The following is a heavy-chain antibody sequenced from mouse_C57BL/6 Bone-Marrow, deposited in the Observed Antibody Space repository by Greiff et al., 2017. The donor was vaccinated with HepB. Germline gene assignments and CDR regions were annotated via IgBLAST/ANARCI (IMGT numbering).Heavy chain of an antibody. D-gene: IGHD1-1*01. J-gene: IGHJ2*01. CDR3: TTWITTVVAGFDY. Sequence: EVKLQESGAELVRPGASVKLSCTASGFNIKDDYMHWVKQRPEQGLEWIGWIDPENGDTEYASKFQGKATITADTSSNTAYLQLSSLTSEDTAVYYCTTWITTVVAGFDYWGQGTTLTVSS. CDR2: IDPENGDT. V-gene: IGHV14-4*01. CDR1: GFNIKDDY.